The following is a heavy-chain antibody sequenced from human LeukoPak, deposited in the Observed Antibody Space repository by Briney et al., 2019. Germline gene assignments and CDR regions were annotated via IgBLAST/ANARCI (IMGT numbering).Heavy chain of an antibody. CDR2: IIAYNGNT. CDR3: ARVSPYYYDSSGYYFDY. Sequence: ASVKVSCKASGYTFTSYGISWVRQAPGQGLEWMGWIIAYNGNTNYAQKLQGRVTMTTDTSTSTAYMELRSLRSDDTAVYYCARVSPYYYDSSGYYFDYWGQGTLVTVSS. D-gene: IGHD3-22*01. V-gene: IGHV1-18*01. J-gene: IGHJ4*02. CDR1: GYTFTSYG.